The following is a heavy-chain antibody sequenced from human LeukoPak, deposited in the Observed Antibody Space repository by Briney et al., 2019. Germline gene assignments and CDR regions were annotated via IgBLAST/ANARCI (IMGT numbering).Heavy chain of an antibody. J-gene: IGHJ4*02. V-gene: IGHV3-48*03. CDR1: GFTFSSYE. CDR3: ARANLWSYNY. Sequence: GGSLRLSCAASGFTFSSYEMNWVRQAPGKGLEWVSYISSSGTSIYYADSVKGRFTISRDNAKNSLYLQMNSLRDEDTAVYYCARANLWSYNYWGQGTLVTVSS. CDR2: ISSSGTSI. D-gene: IGHD4/OR15-4a*01.